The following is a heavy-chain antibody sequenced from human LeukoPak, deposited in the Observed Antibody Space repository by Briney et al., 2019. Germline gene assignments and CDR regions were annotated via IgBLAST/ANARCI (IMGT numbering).Heavy chain of an antibody. CDR1: GGSMSPYY. V-gene: IGHV4-4*09. CDR2: TFTSGGT. J-gene: IGHJ4*02. Sequence: SAALFLTSTAAGGSMSPYYWSWFRQQPGKGVEGFGYTFTSGGTNYNPSLMSRVTISVHTSKNQFCRKMTSVTAADTAVYYCARQPFPLREDHLDFWGQGTLVTVSS. CDR3: ARQPFPLREDHLDF. D-gene: IGHD1-26*01.